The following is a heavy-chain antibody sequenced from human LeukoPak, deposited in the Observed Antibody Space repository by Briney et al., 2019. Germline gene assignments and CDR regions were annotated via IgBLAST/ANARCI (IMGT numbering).Heavy chain of an antibody. Sequence: GGSLRLSFAASGFTFNDYDMHLVRQAPGKGLGWVSFITGSGVTTSYADSVKGRFTISRDSAKHSLFLQMNSLRAEDTAVYYCARPTSSGSINSWGQGTLVTVSS. V-gene: IGHV3-48*01. J-gene: IGHJ4*02. CDR2: ITGSGVTT. CDR1: GFTFNDYD. CDR3: ARPTSSGSINS. D-gene: IGHD6-19*01.